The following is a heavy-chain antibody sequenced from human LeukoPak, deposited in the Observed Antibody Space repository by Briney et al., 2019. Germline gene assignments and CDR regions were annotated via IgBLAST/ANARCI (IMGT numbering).Heavy chain of an antibody. CDR1: GGTFSSYA. CDR2: IIPIFGTA. Sequence: SVKFSCKASGGTFSSYAISWVRQAPGQGLEWMGGIIPIFGTANYAQKFQGRVTITTDESTSTAYMELSSLRSEDTAVYYCARRGLLEYYFDYWGQGTLVTVSS. J-gene: IGHJ4*02. V-gene: IGHV1-69*05. CDR3: ARRGLLEYYFDY. D-gene: IGHD1-26*01.